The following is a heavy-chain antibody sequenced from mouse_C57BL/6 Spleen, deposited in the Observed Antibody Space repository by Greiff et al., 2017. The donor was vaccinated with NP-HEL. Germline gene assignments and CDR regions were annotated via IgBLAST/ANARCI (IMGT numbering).Heavy chain of an antibody. D-gene: IGHD1-1*01. J-gene: IGHJ2*01. Sequence: VQLQQPGTELVKPGASVKLSCKASGYTFTSYWMHWVKQRPGQGLEWIGNINPSKGGTNYNEKFKSKATLTVDKSSSTAYMQLSSLTSEDSAVYYCAREPHYYGSSPYYFDYWGQGTTLTVSS. CDR1: GYTFTSYW. CDR2: INPSKGGT. CDR3: AREPHYYGSSPYYFDY. V-gene: IGHV1-53*01.